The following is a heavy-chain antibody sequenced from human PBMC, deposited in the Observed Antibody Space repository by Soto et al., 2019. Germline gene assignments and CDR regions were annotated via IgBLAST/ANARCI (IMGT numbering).Heavy chain of an antibody. V-gene: IGHV4-39*01. CDR2: IYYSGTT. J-gene: IGHJ2*01. CDR1: GDSISSSRYY. D-gene: IGHD3-9*01. Sequence: QLQLQESGPGLVKPSETLSLTCIVSGDSISSSRYYWVWIRQPPGKGLEWIGSIYYSGTTYYNPSLESRVTISIDTSKNQFSLKVSSLTAADTAVYYCAKTGPYDILTYWYFDLWGRGTLVTVSS. CDR3: AKTGPYDILTYWYFDL.